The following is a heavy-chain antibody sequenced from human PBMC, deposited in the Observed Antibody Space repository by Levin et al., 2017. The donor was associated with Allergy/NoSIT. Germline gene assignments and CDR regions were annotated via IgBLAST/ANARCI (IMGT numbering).Heavy chain of an antibody. CDR1: GGTFSSYA. Sequence: GGSLRLSCKASGGTFSSYAISWVRQAPGQGLEWMGGIIPIFGTANYAQKSQGRVTITADESTSTAYMELSSLRSEDTAVYYCAILSLPVSWELLDLDYWGQGTLVTVSS. D-gene: IGHD1-26*01. V-gene: IGHV1-69*01. J-gene: IGHJ4*02. CDR2: IIPIFGTA. CDR3: AILSLPVSWELLDLDY.